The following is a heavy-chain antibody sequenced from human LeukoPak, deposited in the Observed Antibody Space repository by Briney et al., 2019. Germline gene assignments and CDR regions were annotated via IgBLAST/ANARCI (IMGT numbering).Heavy chain of an antibody. Sequence: SVKVSCKASGGTFSSYAISWVRQAPGQGLEWMGRIIPIFGTANYAQKFRGRVTITTDESTSTAYMELSSLRSEDTAVYYCATGGYSSPLGPWGQGTLVTVSS. CDR1: GGTFSSYA. CDR3: ATGGYSSPLGP. CDR2: IIPIFGTA. V-gene: IGHV1-69*05. J-gene: IGHJ5*02. D-gene: IGHD6-13*01.